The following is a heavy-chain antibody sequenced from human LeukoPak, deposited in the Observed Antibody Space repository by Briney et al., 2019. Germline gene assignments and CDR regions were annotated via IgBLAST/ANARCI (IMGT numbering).Heavy chain of an antibody. V-gene: IGHV3-11*01. CDR2: ISSSGSTI. Sequence: GGSLRLSCAASGFTVSSNYMSWIRQAPGKGLEWVSYISSSGSTIYYADSVKGRFTISRDNAKNSLYLQMNSLRAEDTAVYYCARDSLELFTKYYYYGMDVWGQGTTVTVSS. CDR3: ARDSLELFTKYYYYGMDV. CDR1: GFTVSSNY. D-gene: IGHD3-3*01. J-gene: IGHJ6*02.